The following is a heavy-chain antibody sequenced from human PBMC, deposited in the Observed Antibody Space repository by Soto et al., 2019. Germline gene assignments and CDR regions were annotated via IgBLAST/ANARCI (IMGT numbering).Heavy chain of an antibody. CDR2: IYPADSDT. V-gene: IGHV5-51*01. D-gene: IGHD2-2*01. Sequence: PGESLKISCKGSGYSFVSYWIAWVRQKPGKGLEWMGTIYPADSDTRYSPSFQGQVTISVDLSIRTAYLQWSSLRASDTAMYFCATGRHECRSTNCSRWFDPWGQGVLVSVS. J-gene: IGHJ5*02. CDR1: GYSFVSYW. CDR3: ATGRHECRSTNCSRWFDP.